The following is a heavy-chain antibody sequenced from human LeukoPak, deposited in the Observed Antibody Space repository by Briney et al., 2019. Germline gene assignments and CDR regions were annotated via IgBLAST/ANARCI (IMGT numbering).Heavy chain of an antibody. CDR2: IYPGDSDT. CDR1: GYSFTSYW. V-gene: IGHV5-51*01. Sequence: PGESLKISCKGSGYSFTSYWIGWVRQMPGKGLEWMGIIYPGDSDTRYSPSFQGQVTISADKSISTAYLQWSSLKASDTAMYYCASATGDPLIDDAFDIWGQGTMVTVSS. CDR3: ASATGDPLIDDAFDI. J-gene: IGHJ3*02. D-gene: IGHD7-27*01.